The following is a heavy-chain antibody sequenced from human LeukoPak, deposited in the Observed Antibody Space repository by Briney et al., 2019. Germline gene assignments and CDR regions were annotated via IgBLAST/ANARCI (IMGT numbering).Heavy chain of an antibody. CDR2: MNPNSGNT. J-gene: IGHJ3*02. Sequence: ASVKVSCKASGFTFSSYDMNWVRQATGQGLEWMGWMNPNSGNTGYAQKFQGRVTMTRDSSRSTAYMELSSLRSEDTAVYYCARDRYYAFDIWGQGTMVTVSS. V-gene: IGHV1-8*01. CDR1: GFTFSSYD. CDR3: ARDRYYAFDI. D-gene: IGHD1-14*01.